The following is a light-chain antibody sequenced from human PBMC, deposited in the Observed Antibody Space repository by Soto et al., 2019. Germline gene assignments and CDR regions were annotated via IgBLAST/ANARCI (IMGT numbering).Light chain of an antibody. CDR3: HQVNSYPRT. CDR2: AES. Sequence: DIQLTQSPSFLSASVGDRVTITCRASQGIASSLAWYQQKPGKPPKLLIYAESTLQSGVPSRFSGSGSGTRGTLTISSLQPEDFATYYCHQVNSYPRTFGRGTKVEIK. V-gene: IGKV1-9*01. J-gene: IGKJ4*02. CDR1: QGIASS.